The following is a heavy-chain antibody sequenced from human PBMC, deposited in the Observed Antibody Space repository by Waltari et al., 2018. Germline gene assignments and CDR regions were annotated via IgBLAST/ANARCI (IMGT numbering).Heavy chain of an antibody. CDR2: IYHSGST. CDR3: ARSRDGYKGLFDY. V-gene: IGHV4-59*01. J-gene: IGHJ4*02. Sequence: QVQLQESGPGLVKPSETLALTCTVPDGSISYYYWSWILQPPGKGLEWIGCIYHSGSTNYNPSLKSRVTISVDTSKNQFSLKLSSVTAADTAVYFCARSRDGYKGLFDYWGQGTLVTVSS. CDR1: DGSISYYY. D-gene: IGHD5-12*01.